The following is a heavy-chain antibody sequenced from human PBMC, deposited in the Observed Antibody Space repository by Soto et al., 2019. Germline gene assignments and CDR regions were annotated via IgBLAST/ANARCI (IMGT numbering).Heavy chain of an antibody. J-gene: IGHJ4*02. D-gene: IGHD6-19*01. Sequence: EVQLVESGGGLVQPGGSLRLSCAASGFTFSTYSMNWVRQAPGKGLEWVSYISSSTSTIYYADSVKGRFTISRDNAKNSLFLQMHSLRAEDTAVYYCARGGRTGYTSGWYVGYWGQGTLVTVSS. CDR1: GFTFSTYS. CDR2: ISSSTSTI. V-gene: IGHV3-48*01. CDR3: ARGGRTGYTSGWYVGY.